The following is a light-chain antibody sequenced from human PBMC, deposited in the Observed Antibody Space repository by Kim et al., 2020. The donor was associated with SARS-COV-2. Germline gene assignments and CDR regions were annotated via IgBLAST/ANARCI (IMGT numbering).Light chain of an antibody. V-gene: IGKV3-20*01. CDR1: QSVSSSY. Sequence: LPPGERATPSCRAGQSVSSSYLAWYQQKPGQAPRLLIYGASSRATGIPDRFSGSGSGTDFTLTISRLEPEDFAVYYCQQYGSSQTFGQGTKVDIK. CDR2: GAS. J-gene: IGKJ1*01. CDR3: QQYGSSQT.